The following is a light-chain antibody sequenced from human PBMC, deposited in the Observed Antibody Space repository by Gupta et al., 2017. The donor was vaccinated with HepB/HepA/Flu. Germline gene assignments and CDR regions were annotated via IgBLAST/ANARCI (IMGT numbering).Light chain of an antibody. CDR1: TSNIGNNP. CDR2: SND. V-gene: IGLV1-44*01. CDR3: AAWDGALSAYV. J-gene: IGLJ1*01. Sequence: QSVLTQPPSASGTPGQGVTISCSGRTSNIGNNPVNWFQQLPGTAPKLLMYSNDQRPSGVPDRFSGSKSGTSASLAISGLQAVDEADYYCAAWDGALSAYVFGTGTKVTVL.